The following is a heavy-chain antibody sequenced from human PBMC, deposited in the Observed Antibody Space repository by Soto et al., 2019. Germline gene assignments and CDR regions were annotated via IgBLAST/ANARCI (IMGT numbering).Heavy chain of an antibody. V-gene: IGHV4-59*11. CDR2: VYYTGST. CDR3: ARAMDSFSSGYYWGADFDY. J-gene: IGHJ4*02. CDR1: GGSISPHY. D-gene: IGHD3-22*01. Sequence: QVQLQESGPGLVKPSKTLSLTCAVSGGSISPHYWSWIRQSPGKGLEWIGYVYYTGSTDYNPSLKSRVSISVDTYKNQFALKLSSVTAADTAVYYCARAMDSFSSGYYWGADFDYWGQGALVTVSS.